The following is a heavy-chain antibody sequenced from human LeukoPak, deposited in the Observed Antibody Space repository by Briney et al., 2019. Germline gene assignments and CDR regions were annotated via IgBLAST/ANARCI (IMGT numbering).Heavy chain of an antibody. Sequence: GGSLRLSCAASGFTFSSYWMSWVRQAPGKGLEWVANIKQDGSEKYYVDSVKGRFTISRDNAKNSLYLQMNSLRAEDTAVYYCARDGLWTTYYYYGMDVWGQGTTVTVSS. J-gene: IGHJ6*02. V-gene: IGHV3-7*04. CDR3: ARDGLWTTYYYYGMDV. CDR2: IKQDGSEK. CDR1: GFTFSSYW. D-gene: IGHD4/OR15-4a*01.